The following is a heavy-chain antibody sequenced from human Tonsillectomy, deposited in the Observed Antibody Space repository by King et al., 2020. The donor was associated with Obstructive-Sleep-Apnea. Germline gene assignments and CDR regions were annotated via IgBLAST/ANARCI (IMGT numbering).Heavy chain of an antibody. CDR1: GFTLNSFV. CDR3: ARGGRWFGEFLSPFDY. D-gene: IGHD3-10*01. CDR2: ILYDGNKK. Sequence: VQLVESGGGVVQLGRSLRLSCAASGFTLNSFVMHWVRQAPGKGLEWGAVILYDGNKKYYADSVKGRFTISRDNSKNTLYLQMNSLRVEDTALYYCARGGRWFGEFLSPFDYWGQGTLVTVSS. J-gene: IGHJ4*02. V-gene: IGHV3-30-3*01.